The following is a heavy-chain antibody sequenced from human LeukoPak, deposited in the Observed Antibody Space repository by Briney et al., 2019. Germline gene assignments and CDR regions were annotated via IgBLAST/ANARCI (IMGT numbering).Heavy chain of an antibody. CDR3: ARDNGDYVPLFDY. D-gene: IGHD4-17*01. CDR2: IYYSGST. V-gene: IGHV4-59*01. CDR1: GGSISNFY. J-gene: IGHJ4*02. Sequence: SETLSLTCTVSGGSISNFYWSWIRQPPGEGLEWIGYIYYSGSTNYNPSLKSRDTISVDTSKNQFSLRLSSVTAADTAVYYCARDNGDYVPLFDYWGQGTLVTVSS.